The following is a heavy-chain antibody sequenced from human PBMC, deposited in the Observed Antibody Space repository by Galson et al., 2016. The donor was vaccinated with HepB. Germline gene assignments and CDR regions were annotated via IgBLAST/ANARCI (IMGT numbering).Heavy chain of an antibody. V-gene: IGHV3-33*08. CDR2: MWFDGSNE. Sequence: SLRLSCAASGFTFSSSAMHWVRQAPGKGLEWVAVMWFDGSNENYGDSVKGRFTISRDNSKDTLYMQINSLRPEDTATYFCARQLVTDGYPFDIWGQGTLVAVSP. J-gene: IGHJ4*02. CDR1: GFTFSSSA. CDR3: ARQLVTDGYPFDI. D-gene: IGHD5-24*01.